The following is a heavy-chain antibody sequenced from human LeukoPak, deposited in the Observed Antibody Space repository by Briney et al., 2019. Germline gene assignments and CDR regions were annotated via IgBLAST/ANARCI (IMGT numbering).Heavy chain of an antibody. CDR3: ARGGSDTAMATFDY. V-gene: IGHV3-21*01. CDR1: GFTFSSYS. J-gene: IGHJ4*02. Sequence: GGSLRLSCAASGFTFSSYSLIWVRQAPGKGLEWVAYISSSSSYIYYADSVKGRFTISRDNAKNSLYLQMNSLRAEDTAVYYCARGGSDTAMATFDYWGQGTLVTVSS. D-gene: IGHD5-18*01. CDR2: ISSSSSYI.